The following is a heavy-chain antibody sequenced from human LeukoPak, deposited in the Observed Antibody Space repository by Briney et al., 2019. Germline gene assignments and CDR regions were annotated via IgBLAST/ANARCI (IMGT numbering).Heavy chain of an antibody. CDR1: GGTFSSYA. J-gene: IGHJ4*02. V-gene: IGHV1-69*05. Sequence: SVKVSCKASGGTFSSYAISWVRQAPGQGLEWMGRIIPIFGTANYAQKFQGRVTITTDESTSTAYLELSSLRSEDTAVYYCARLRIDSSGPYGGDYWGQGTLVTVSS. CDR2: IIPIFGTA. CDR3: ARLRIDSSGPYGGDY. D-gene: IGHD3-22*01.